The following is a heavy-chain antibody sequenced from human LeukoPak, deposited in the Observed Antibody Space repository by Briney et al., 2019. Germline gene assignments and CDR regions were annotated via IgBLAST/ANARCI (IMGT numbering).Heavy chain of an antibody. CDR1: GGSFSGYY. Sequence: PSETLSLTCAVYGGSFSGYYWSWLRQPPGKGLQWLGSIHHSGSTYYNPSLKSRVTISVDTSKNQFSLKLSSVTAADTAVYYCARTSSSGLVGGYYFDYWGQGTLVTVSS. CDR3: ARTSSSGLVGGYYFDY. J-gene: IGHJ4*02. D-gene: IGHD6-19*01. V-gene: IGHV4-34*01. CDR2: IHHSGST.